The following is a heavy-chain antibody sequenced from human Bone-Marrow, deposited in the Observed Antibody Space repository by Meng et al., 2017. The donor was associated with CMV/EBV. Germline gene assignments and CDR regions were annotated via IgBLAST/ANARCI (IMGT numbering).Heavy chain of an antibody. J-gene: IGHJ4*02. CDR3: AGGYCSGGSCYILDY. V-gene: IGHV4-39*07. CDR1: AGSISSTTYY. Sequence: SETLSLTCSVSAGSISSTTYYWGWIRQPPGKGLEWIGSIYYSGSTYYNPSLKSRVTISVDTSKNQFSLKLSSVTAADTAVYYCAGGYCSGGSCYILDYWGQGTLVTVSS. CDR2: IYYSGST. D-gene: IGHD2-15*01.